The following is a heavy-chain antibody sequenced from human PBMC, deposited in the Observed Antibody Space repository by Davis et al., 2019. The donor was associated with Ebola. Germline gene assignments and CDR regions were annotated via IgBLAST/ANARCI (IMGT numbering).Heavy chain of an antibody. D-gene: IGHD1-26*01. CDR2: ISGSGGST. V-gene: IGHV3-23*01. J-gene: IGHJ4*02. CDR1: GFIFRSYA. CDR3: AKTKGWELLLFYFDY. Sequence: GESLKISCAASGFIFRSYAMSWVRQAPGKGLEWVSGISGSGGSTYYADSVKGRFTISRDNSRNTLYLQMNTLRAEDTAVYYCAKTKGWELLLFYFDYWGQGILVTVSS.